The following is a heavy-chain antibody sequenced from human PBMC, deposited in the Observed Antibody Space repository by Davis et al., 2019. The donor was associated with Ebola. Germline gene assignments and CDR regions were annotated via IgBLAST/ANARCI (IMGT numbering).Heavy chain of an antibody. CDR1: GFTFSGYD. J-gene: IGHJ4*02. Sequence: GSLRLSCTVSGFTFSGYDMSWVRQSPGKGLEWIGEIEYSGSTNYNLSLKSRVTISVDTSKNQFSLKLSSVTAADTAVYFCAREANYNIGWSYFDYWGQGTLVTVSS. CDR2: IEYSGST. V-gene: IGHV4-34*01. D-gene: IGHD6-19*01. CDR3: AREANYNIGWSYFDY.